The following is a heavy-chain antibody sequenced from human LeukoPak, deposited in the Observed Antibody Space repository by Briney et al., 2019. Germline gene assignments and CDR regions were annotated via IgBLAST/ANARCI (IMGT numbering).Heavy chain of an antibody. V-gene: IGHV1-2*02. CDR3: ARQENYGSGSDFDY. CDR2: INPNSGGT. D-gene: IGHD3-10*01. J-gene: IGHJ4*02. CDR1: GYTFTGYY. Sequence: ASVKVSCKASGYTFTGYYMHWVRQAPGQGLEWTGWINPNSGGTNYAQKLQGRVTMTTDTSTSTAYMELRSLRSDDTAVYYCARQENYGSGSDFDYWGQGTLVTVSS.